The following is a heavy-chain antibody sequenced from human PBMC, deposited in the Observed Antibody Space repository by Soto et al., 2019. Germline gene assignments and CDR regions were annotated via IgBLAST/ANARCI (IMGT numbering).Heavy chain of an antibody. V-gene: IGHV1-8*02. D-gene: IGHD6-13*01. CDR3: GRGPSPRAPAGGTPYYYAMDV. CDR2: MNPINGAT. Sequence: GASVKVSCKASGYDFSAYDINWVRQASGQGLEWMGWMNPINGATGSARRFQGRVSMTRNTATGTAYLELTSLRSDDTAVYYYGRGPSPRAPAGGTPYYYAMDVWGQGTTVTVSS. J-gene: IGHJ6*02. CDR1: GYDFSAYD.